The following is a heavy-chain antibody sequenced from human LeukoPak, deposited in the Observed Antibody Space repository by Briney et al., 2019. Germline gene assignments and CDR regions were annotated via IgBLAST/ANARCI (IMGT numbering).Heavy chain of an antibody. Sequence: PGGSLRLSCAASGFTFSSYAMHWVRQAPGKGLEWVAVISYDGSNKYYADSVKGRFTISRGNSKNTLYLQMNSLRAEDTAVYYCAKEGFDSWGQGTLVTVSS. V-gene: IGHV3-30-3*01. CDR1: GFTFSSYA. J-gene: IGHJ4*02. CDR2: ISYDGSNK. CDR3: AKEGFDS.